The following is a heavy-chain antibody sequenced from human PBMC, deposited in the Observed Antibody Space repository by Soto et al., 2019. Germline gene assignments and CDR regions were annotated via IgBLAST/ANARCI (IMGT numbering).Heavy chain of an antibody. CDR1: GFTFSSYA. V-gene: IGHV3-23*01. Sequence: EVQLLESGGGLVQPGGSLRLSCAASGFTFSSYAMSWVRQAPGKGLEWVSAISGSGGSTYYADSVKGRFTISRDNSKNTLYLQMNSLRAEDTAVYYCAKGSSDDILTGYYPYYFDYWGQGTLVTVSS. J-gene: IGHJ4*02. CDR3: AKGSSDDILTGYYPYYFDY. D-gene: IGHD3-9*01. CDR2: ISGSGGST.